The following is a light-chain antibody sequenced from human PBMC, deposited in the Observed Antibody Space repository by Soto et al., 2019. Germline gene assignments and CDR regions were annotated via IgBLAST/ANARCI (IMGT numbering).Light chain of an antibody. V-gene: IGKV1-39*01. CDR3: QQSYSTPFT. Sequence: DIQMTQSHSTLSASVGDCVTITCRASQTIFNKLAWYQQQPGKAPTLLIFAASSLQSGVPSRFSGSGSGTEFTLTISSLQREDFATYYCQQSYSTPFTFGQGTRLEIK. J-gene: IGKJ5*01. CDR1: QTIFNK. CDR2: AAS.